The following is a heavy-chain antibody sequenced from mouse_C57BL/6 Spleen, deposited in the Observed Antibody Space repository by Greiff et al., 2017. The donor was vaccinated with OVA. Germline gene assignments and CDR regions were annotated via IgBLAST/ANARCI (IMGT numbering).Heavy chain of an antibody. D-gene: IGHD2-3*01. CDR1: GYSITSGYY. CDR2: ISYDGSN. Sequence: EVKLMESGPGLVKPSQSLSLTCSVTGYSITSGYYWNWIRQFPGNKLEWMGYISYDGSNNYNPSLKNRISITRDTSKNQFFLKLNSVTTEDTATYYCARDGGDGYPLDYWGQGTTLTVSS. V-gene: IGHV3-6*01. J-gene: IGHJ2*01. CDR3: ARDGGDGYPLDY.